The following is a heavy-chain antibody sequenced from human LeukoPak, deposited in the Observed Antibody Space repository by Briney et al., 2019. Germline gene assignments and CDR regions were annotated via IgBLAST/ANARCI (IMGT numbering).Heavy chain of an antibody. J-gene: IGHJ4*02. CDR2: ISAYNGNT. CDR3: VRHYADFDWYYYFDY. D-gene: IGHD3-9*01. V-gene: IGHV1-18*01. CDR1: GYTFTSYG. Sequence: PWASVKVSCKASGYTFTSYGISWVRQAPGQGLEWMGWISAYNGNTNYAQKLQGRVTMTTDTSTRTAYMELRSLRSDDTAVYYCVRHYADFDWYYYFDYWGQGTLVTVSS.